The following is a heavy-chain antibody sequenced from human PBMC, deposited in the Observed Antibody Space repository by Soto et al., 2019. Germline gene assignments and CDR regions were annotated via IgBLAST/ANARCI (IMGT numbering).Heavy chain of an antibody. CDR2: IYYSGNT. D-gene: IGHD6-19*01. J-gene: IGHJ4*02. CDR3: ARHLRGPTAVAGALDY. V-gene: IGHV4-59*08. Sequence: SETLSLTCTFSGGSISRYYWSWIRQPPGKGLEWIGYIYYSGNTNYNPSLKSRVTISVDRSKNQVSLKLSSVTAADTAVYYCARHLRGPTAVAGALDYWGQGTLVTVSS. CDR1: GGSISRYY.